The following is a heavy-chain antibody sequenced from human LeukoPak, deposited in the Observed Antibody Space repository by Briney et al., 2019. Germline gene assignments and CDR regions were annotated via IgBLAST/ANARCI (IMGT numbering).Heavy chain of an antibody. Sequence: ASVKVSCKASGGTFNNHAISWVRQARGQGLEWMGGIMPIFGSANYARKFQGRVMITADESMPTAYMEVKSLRSDDTAVYYCAREGAWLRTKHFDDWGQGTLVTVSS. CDR2: IMPIFGSA. CDR1: GGTFNNHA. D-gene: IGHD5-12*01. V-gene: IGHV1-69*01. J-gene: IGHJ4*02. CDR3: AREGAWLRTKHFDD.